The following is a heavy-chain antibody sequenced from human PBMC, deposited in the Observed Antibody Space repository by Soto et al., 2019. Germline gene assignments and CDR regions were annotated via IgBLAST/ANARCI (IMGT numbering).Heavy chain of an antibody. CDR3: ARIPYSSSSNPYFDY. CDR1: GYTFTSYS. D-gene: IGHD6-6*01. CDR2: INAGNGNT. Sequence: ASLKVSCTASGYTFTSYSKHWVQQAPGQRLECIGWINAGNGNTKYSQKFQGRVTITRDTSASTAYMELSSLRSEDTAVYYCARIPYSSSSNPYFDYWGQGTLVTVSS. J-gene: IGHJ4*02. V-gene: IGHV1-3*01.